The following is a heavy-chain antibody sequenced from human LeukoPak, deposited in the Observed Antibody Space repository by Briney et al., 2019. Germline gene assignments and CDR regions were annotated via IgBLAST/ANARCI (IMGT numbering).Heavy chain of an antibody. D-gene: IGHD4-17*01. V-gene: IGHV3-23*01. CDR3: AKRYGDPFGFDY. Sequence: GGSLRLSCAASGFTFSSYAMSWVRQAPGKGLEWVSAISGSGGSTYYADSVKGRFTISRDNSKNTLYLRMNSLRAEDTAVYYCAKRYGDPFGFDYWGQGTLVTVSS. CDR1: GFTFSSYA. CDR2: ISGSGGST. J-gene: IGHJ4*02.